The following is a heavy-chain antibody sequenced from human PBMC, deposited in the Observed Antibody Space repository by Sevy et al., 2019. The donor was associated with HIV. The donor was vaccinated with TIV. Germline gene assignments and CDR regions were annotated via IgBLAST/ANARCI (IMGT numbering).Heavy chain of an antibody. D-gene: IGHD5-12*01. CDR2: VSSLSNYI. CDR1: GFTFSSYS. V-gene: IGHV3-21*04. J-gene: IGHJ6*02. CDR3: ARDRKGEYSAYDGAGYFGMDV. Sequence: GGSLRLSCAAYGFTFSSYSMNWVRQAPGKGLEWVSSVSSLSNYIYYEDSVKGRFTISRDNAKNSLYLQMNNLRVEDTAVHYCARDRKGEYSAYDGAGYFGMDVWGQGITVTVSS.